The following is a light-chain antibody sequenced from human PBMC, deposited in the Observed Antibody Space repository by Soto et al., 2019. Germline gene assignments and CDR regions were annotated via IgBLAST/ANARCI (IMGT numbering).Light chain of an antibody. Sequence: EIVMTQSPATLSVSPGERATLSCRASQSVSSNLAWYQQKPGQAPRPLIYGASTRATGIPARFSGGGSGTEFTVTISSLQSEDFAIYYCQQYDIWPPYTFGQGTKVDIK. CDR3: QQYDIWPPYT. J-gene: IGKJ2*01. CDR2: GAS. CDR1: QSVSSN. V-gene: IGKV3-15*01.